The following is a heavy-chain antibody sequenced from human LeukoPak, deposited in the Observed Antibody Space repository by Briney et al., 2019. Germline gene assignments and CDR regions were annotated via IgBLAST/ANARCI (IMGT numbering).Heavy chain of an antibody. Sequence: SETLSLTCTVSGGSISSYYWSWIRQPPGKGLEWIGYIYYSGSTNYNPSLKSRVTISVDTSKNQFSLKLSSVTAADTAVYYCARSRFGEFLYYYYGMDVWGQGTTVTVSS. J-gene: IGHJ6*02. V-gene: IGHV4-59*01. CDR2: IYYSGST. CDR3: ARSRFGEFLYYYYGMDV. D-gene: IGHD3-10*01. CDR1: GGSISSYY.